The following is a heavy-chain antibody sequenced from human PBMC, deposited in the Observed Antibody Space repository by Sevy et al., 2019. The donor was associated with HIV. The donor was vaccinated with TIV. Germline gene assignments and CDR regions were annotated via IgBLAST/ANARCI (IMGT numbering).Heavy chain of an antibody. D-gene: IGHD2-2*01. CDR1: GDSVSSNSAA. CDR3: ARERSLIGVVPAANNRLGNYYYGMDV. Sequence: SQTLSLTCAISGDSVSSNSAAWNWIRQSPSRGLEWLGRTYYRSKWYNDYAVLLKSRITISPDTSKNQFSLQLNSVTPEGTAVYYCARERSLIGVVPAANNRLGNYYYGMDVWGQGTTVNVSS. V-gene: IGHV6-1*01. CDR2: TYYRSKWYN. J-gene: IGHJ6*02.